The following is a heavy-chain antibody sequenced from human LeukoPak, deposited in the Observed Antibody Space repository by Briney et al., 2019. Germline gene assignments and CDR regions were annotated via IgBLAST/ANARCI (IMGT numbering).Heavy chain of an antibody. D-gene: IGHD5-12*01. V-gene: IGHV1-18*01. CDR2: ISAYNGNT. Sequence: ASVKVSCKASGYTFTSYDINWVRQATGQGLEWMGWISAYNGNTNYAQKLQGRVTMTTDTSTSTAYMELRSLRSDDTAVYYCARDQYIGLEWLRLPDYWGQGTLVTVSS. CDR3: ARDQYIGLEWLRLPDY. CDR1: GYTFTSYD. J-gene: IGHJ4*02.